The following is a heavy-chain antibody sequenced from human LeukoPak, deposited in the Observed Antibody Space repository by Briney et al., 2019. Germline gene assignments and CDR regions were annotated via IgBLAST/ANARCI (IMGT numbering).Heavy chain of an antibody. V-gene: IGHV4-38-2*02. D-gene: IGHD5-18*01. Sequence: PSETLSLTCTVSAYSISSGYYWGWIRQPPGKGLEWIGSIYHSGSTYYNPSLKSRVTISLDTSKNQFSLKLSSVTAADTAVYYCARTTEGGYTYDYFYYYYMDVWGKGTTVTISS. CDR3: ARTTEGGYTYDYFYYYYMDV. CDR1: AYSISSGYY. CDR2: IYHSGST. J-gene: IGHJ6*03.